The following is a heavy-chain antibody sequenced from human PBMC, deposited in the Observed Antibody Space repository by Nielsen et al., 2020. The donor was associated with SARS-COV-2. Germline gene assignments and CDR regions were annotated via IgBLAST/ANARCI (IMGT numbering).Heavy chain of an antibody. Sequence: GESLKISCAASGFTFSSYSMNWVRQAPGKGLEWVSYISSSSSTIYYADSVKGRFTISRDNAKNSLYLQMNSLRAEDTAVYYCARAVAGTPYIYWGQGTLVTVSS. V-gene: IGHV3-48*01. CDR1: GFTFSSYS. J-gene: IGHJ4*02. CDR2: ISSSSSTI. CDR3: ARAVAGTPYIY. D-gene: IGHD6-19*01.